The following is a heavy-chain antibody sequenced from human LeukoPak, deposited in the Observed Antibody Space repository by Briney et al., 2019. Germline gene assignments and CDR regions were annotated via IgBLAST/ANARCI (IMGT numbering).Heavy chain of an antibody. CDR3: ARDLTPYYDILTGPSWGYGMDV. CDR1: GFTFSSYS. J-gene: IGHJ6*04. D-gene: IGHD3-9*01. CDR2: ISSSSSYI. V-gene: IGHV3-21*01. Sequence: PGGSLRLSGAASGFTFSSYSMNWVRQAPGKGLEWVSSISSSSSYIYYADSVKGRFTISRDNAKNSLYLQMNSLRAEDTAVYYCARDLTPYYDILTGPSWGYGMDVWGKGTTVTVSS.